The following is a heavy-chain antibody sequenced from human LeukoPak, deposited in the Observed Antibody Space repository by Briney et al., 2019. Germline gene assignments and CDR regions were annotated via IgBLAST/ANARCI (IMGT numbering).Heavy chain of an antibody. Sequence: GGSLRLSCAASGFTFSSYAMSWVRQAPGKGLEWVSAISGSGGSTYYADSVKGRFTLSRDNSKNTLYLQMNSLRAEDTAVYYCAKHSSSWYQSYFDYWGQGTLVTVSS. CDR3: AKHSSSWYQSYFDY. V-gene: IGHV3-23*01. D-gene: IGHD6-13*01. CDR1: GFTFSSYA. CDR2: ISGSGGST. J-gene: IGHJ4*02.